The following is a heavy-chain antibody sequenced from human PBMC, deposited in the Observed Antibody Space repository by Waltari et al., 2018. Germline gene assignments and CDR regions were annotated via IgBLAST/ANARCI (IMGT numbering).Heavy chain of an antibody. V-gene: IGHV1-18*01. Sequence: QVQLVRSGAEVKKPGASVKVACKASGCTYTSYGIDRVRPAPGRGLEWMGWISAYNGNTTYAQKLQGRVTMTTDTSTSTAYMELRSLRSDDTAVYYCARVDGWWLRSPLDYWGQGTLVTVSS. CDR2: ISAYNGNT. J-gene: IGHJ4*02. CDR3: ARVDGWWLRSPLDY. CDR1: GCTYTSYG. D-gene: IGHD5-12*01.